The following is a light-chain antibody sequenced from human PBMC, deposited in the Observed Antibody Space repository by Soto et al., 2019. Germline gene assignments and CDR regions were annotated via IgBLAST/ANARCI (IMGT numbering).Light chain of an antibody. CDR3: QQRSNWPIT. CDR2: DAS. CDR1: QSVSSY. V-gene: IGKV3-11*01. J-gene: IGKJ5*01. Sequence: EIVLTQSPATLSLSPGERATLSCRASQSVSSYLAWYQQKPGQAPRLLIYDASSRATGIPARFSGSGSGTDFTLTNSSLEPEDFAVYYCQQRSNWPITFGQGTRLEIK.